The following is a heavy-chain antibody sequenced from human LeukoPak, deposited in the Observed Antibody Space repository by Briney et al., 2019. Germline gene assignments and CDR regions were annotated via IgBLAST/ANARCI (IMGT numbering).Heavy chain of an antibody. J-gene: IGHJ4*02. CDR2: IYYSGST. CDR3: ARGDYYDSSGYWLFDY. Sequence: SETLSLTCTVSGGSISSYYWSWIRQPPGKGLEWIGYIYYSGSTNYNPSLKSRVTISVDTSKNQFSLKLSSVTAADTAVYYCARGDYYDSSGYWLFDYWGQGTLVSVSS. D-gene: IGHD3-22*01. CDR1: GGSISSYY. V-gene: IGHV4-59*01.